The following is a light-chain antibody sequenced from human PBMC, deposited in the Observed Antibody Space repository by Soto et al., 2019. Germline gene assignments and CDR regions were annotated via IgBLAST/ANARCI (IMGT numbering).Light chain of an antibody. J-gene: IGLJ2*01. CDR3: QSYDSSLSAYVV. CDR1: SSNIGAGYD. CDR2: GNS. V-gene: IGLV1-40*01. Sequence: QSVLTQPPSVSGAPGQRVTISCTGSSSNIGAGYDVHWYQQLPGTAPKLLIYGNSNRPSGVPDRFSGSKSGTSASLAITGLQAEDEADYYCQSYDSSLSAYVVFGGGTKVTDL.